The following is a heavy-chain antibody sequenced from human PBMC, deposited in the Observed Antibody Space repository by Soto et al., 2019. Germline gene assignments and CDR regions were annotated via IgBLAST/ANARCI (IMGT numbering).Heavy chain of an antibody. V-gene: IGHV3-23*01. CDR3: AKDQPERLGYCSGGSCFPDY. CDR1: GFTFSSYA. D-gene: IGHD2-15*01. J-gene: IGHJ4*02. CDR2: ISGSGGST. Sequence: EVQLLESGGGLVQPGGSLRLSCAASGFTFSSYAMSWVRQAPGKGLEWVSAISGSGGSTYYADSVKGRFTISRDNSKNTLYLQMNSLRAEDTAVYYCAKDQPERLGYCSGGSCFPDYWGQGTLVTVSS.